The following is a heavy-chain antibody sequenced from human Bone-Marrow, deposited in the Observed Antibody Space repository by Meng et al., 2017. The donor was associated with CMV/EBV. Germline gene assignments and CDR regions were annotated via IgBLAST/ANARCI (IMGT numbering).Heavy chain of an antibody. Sequence: SLKISCAASGFTFDDYAMHWVRQAPGKGLEWVSGISWNRGSIGYADSVKGRFTISRDNAKNSLYLQMNSLRAEDTALYYCAKGLEMAYYYYGMDVWGQGTTVTVSS. CDR2: ISWNRGSI. D-gene: IGHD5-24*01. CDR3: AKGLEMAYYYYGMDV. J-gene: IGHJ6*02. V-gene: IGHV3-9*01. CDR1: GFTFDDYA.